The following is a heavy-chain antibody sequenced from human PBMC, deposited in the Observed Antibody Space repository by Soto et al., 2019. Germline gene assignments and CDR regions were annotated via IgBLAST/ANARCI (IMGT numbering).Heavy chain of an antibody. Sequence: SGPTLVKPTQTLTLTCTFSGFSLSTSGVGVGWIRQPPGKALEWLALIYWDDDKRYSPSLKSRPTITKDTSKNQVVLTMTNMDPVDTATYYCARTTITIFGVPIGPLFDYWGQGTLVTVSS. V-gene: IGHV2-5*02. J-gene: IGHJ4*02. CDR2: IYWDDDK. CDR3: ARTTITIFGVPIGPLFDY. CDR1: GFSLSTSGVG. D-gene: IGHD3-3*01.